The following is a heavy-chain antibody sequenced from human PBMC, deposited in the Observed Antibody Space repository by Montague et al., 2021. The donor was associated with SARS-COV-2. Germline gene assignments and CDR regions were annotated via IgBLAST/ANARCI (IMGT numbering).Heavy chain of an antibody. D-gene: IGHD6-13*01. Sequence: TLPLTCTVSGASISSASYYWRWVRQPAGKALEWIGHIYTSEIANYNPSLKSRVTISIDTSKNQFSLKLISVTAADTAVYYRASAPYSSSWTGFGDYYYLMDVWGRGTTVTVSS. CDR3: ASAPYSSSWTGFGDYYYLMDV. V-gene: IGHV4-61*09. CDR2: IYTSEIA. J-gene: IGHJ6*02. CDR1: GASISSASYY.